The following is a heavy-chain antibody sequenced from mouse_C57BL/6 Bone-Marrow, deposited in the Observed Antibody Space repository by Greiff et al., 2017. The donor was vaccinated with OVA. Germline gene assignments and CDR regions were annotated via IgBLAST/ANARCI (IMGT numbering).Heavy chain of an antibody. J-gene: IGHJ3*01. CDR3: ARDTQTWFAY. Sequence: EVQVVESGGGLVKPGGSLKLSCAASGFTFSSYAMSWVRQTPEKRLEWVATISDGGSYTYYPDNVKGRFTISRDNAKNNLYLQMSHLKSEDTAMYYCARDTQTWFAYWGQGTLVTVSA. CDR2: ISDGGSYT. CDR1: GFTFSSYA. V-gene: IGHV5-4*01.